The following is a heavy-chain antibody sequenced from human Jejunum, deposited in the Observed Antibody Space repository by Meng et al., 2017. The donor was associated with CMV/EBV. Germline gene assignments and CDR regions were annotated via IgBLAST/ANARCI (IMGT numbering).Heavy chain of an antibody. D-gene: IGHD5-24*01. V-gene: IGHV7-4-1*02. CDR2: IDPNTGNP. J-gene: IGHJ4*02. CDR3: ARDSPLDGYSLLDY. CDR1: GYTFTSYA. Sequence: QGQLVQSGSELKQPGASVKVSCRPSGYTFTSYANNWVRQAPGQGPDWMGWIDPNTGNPTYDQGFTGRFVFSLDTSVSTAYLQINSLRADDTAVYYCARDSPLDGYSLLDYWGQGTLVTVSS.